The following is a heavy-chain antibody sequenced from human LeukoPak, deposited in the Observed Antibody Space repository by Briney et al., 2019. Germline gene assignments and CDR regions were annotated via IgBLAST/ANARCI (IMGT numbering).Heavy chain of an antibody. CDR1: GGTFSSYA. V-gene: IGHV1-69*13. CDR2: IIPIFGTA. J-gene: IGHJ4*02. CDR3: ARGGYSYGYYYFDY. Sequence: EASVRVSCKASGGTFSSYAISWVRRAPGQGLEWMGGIIPIFGTANYAQTFQGRVTITADESTSTAYMELSSLRSEDTAVYYCARGGYSYGYYYFDYWGQGTLVTVSA. D-gene: IGHD5-18*01.